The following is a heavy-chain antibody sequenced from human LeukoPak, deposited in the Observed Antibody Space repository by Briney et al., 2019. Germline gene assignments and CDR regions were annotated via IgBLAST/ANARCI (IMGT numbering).Heavy chain of an antibody. Sequence: GGSLRLSCGASGLNFSDYYMSWIRQAPGKGLEWVSYISGSGSTIYYADSLKGRFTISRDNAKNSLYLQMNSLRAEDTAVYYCARDNGAVSVWGSYRLDYWGQGTLVTVSS. D-gene: IGHD3-16*02. J-gene: IGHJ4*02. CDR3: ARDNGAVSVWGSYRLDY. V-gene: IGHV3-11*04. CDR1: GLNFSDYY. CDR2: ISGSGSTI.